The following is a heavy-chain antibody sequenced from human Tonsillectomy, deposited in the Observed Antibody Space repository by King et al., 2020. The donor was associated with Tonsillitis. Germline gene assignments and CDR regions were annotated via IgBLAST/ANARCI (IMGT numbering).Heavy chain of an antibody. J-gene: IGHJ2*01. CDR2: IGTAGDT. D-gene: IGHD3-9*01. Sequence: VQLVEFGGGLVQPGGSLRLSCAASGFTFSSYDMHWVRQATGKGLEWVSSIGTAGDTYYPGSVKGRFTISRENAKNSLYLQMNSLRAGDTAVYYCARLTDEWYFDLWGRGTLVTVSS. CDR3: ARLTDEWYFDL. CDR1: GFTFSSYD. V-gene: IGHV3-13*01.